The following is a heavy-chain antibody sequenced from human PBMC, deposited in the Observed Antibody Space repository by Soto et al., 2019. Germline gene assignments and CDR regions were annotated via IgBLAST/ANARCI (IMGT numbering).Heavy chain of an antibody. Sequence: ASVKVSCKASGYTFTTYGFSWVRQAPGQGLEWMGWISAYNGNTNYAQKFQGRVTMTTHTSTSTAYVELRSLRSDDTAVYYCARVSTQIVAHNDYWGQGTLVTVSS. V-gene: IGHV1-18*01. CDR1: GYTFTTYG. CDR3: ARVSTQIVAHNDY. D-gene: IGHD6-6*01. CDR2: ISAYNGNT. J-gene: IGHJ4*02.